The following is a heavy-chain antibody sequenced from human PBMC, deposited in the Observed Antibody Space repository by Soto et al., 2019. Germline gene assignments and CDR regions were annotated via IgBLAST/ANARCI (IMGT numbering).Heavy chain of an antibody. Sequence: QVQMVESGGGVVRPGRSLRLSGSASGFTFRSYAMHWVRQAPGKGLEWVAVIWDDGSTTYFADSVKGRFTVSRDNSKNPLYLPMNNLRVEDTALYFCARDHPRRYDSGGSLHYYGLDVWGQWTAVSVSS. CDR2: IWDDGSTT. D-gene: IGHD3-22*01. CDR3: ARDHPRRYDSGGSLHYYGLDV. J-gene: IGHJ6*02. CDR1: GFTFRSYA. V-gene: IGHV3-33*01.